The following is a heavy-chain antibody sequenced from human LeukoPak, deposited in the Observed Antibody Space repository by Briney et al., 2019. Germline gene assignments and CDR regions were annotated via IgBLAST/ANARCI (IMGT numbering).Heavy chain of an antibody. V-gene: IGHV3-74*01. CDR1: GFTYSNYW. J-gene: IGHJ4*02. CDR3: ATSLYSGTKLDY. CDR2: INSDATST. D-gene: IGHD1-26*01. Sequence: GGSLRLSCAASGFTYSNYWMHWVRQTPGKGLVWVSRINSDATSTSYADSVKGRFTISRDRAKNTLYLQMNGLRADDTAVYYCATSLYSGTKLDYWGQGTLVTVSS.